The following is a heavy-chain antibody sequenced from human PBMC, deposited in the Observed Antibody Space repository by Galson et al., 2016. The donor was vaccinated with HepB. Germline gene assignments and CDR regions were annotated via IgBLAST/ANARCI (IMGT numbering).Heavy chain of an antibody. CDR2: INAEGSEM. CDR3: ARVFGVDYGGIWYSER. D-gene: IGHD4-23*01. J-gene: IGHJ2*01. Sequence: SLRLSCAVSGFILTNYWMTWVRQAPGKGLEWVAFINAEGSEMHYVGSVEGRFTISRDNPKNSVYLQVTSLRAEDTALYYCARVFGVDYGGIWYSERWGRGTLVTVSS. V-gene: IGHV3-7*01. CDR1: GFILTNYW.